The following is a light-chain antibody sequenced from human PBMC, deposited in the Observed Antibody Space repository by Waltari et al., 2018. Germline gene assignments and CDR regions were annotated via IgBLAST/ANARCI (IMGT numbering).Light chain of an antibody. CDR1: QSVGSN. J-gene: IGKJ4*01. CDR2: DAS. V-gene: IGKV3-15*01. Sequence: EIVMTQSPATLSVSPGERATLSCRASQSVGSNLAWYQQKPGQSPRLLIHDASTRATGIPARFSGSGSGTEFTLTISSLQSEDFAVYYCQQHNNWPLTFGGGTKVEIK. CDR3: QQHNNWPLT.